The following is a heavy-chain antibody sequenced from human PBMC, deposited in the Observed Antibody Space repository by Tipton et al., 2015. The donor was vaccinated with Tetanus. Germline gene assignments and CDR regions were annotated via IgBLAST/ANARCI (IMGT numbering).Heavy chain of an antibody. D-gene: IGHD5-24*01. CDR3: ARSLWLQFPGYFDV. V-gene: IGHV3-23*01. J-gene: IGHJ4*02. CDR2: TGSAGGST. Sequence: SLRLSCAASGFTFGSYDMHWVRQAPGKWLEWVSGTGSAGGSTFYADSVKGRFTISRDISKNILDLEMNSLRAEDTASHYCARSLWLQFPGYFDVWGQGSLVTVSS. CDR1: GFTFGSYD.